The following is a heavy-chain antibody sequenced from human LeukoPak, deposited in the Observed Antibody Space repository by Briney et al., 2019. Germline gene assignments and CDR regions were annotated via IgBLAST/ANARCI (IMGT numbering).Heavy chain of an antibody. D-gene: IGHD1-26*01. CDR2: IYTDDST. Sequence: GGSLRLSCAASGFTVSSNFMSWVRQAPGKRLEWVSVIYTDDSTYFADSVKGRFSISRDNSQNTLYLQMNSLRAEDTAVYYCARDGGSYSFDCWGQGTLVTVSS. V-gene: IGHV3-66*01. CDR3: ARDGGSYSFDC. CDR1: GFTVSSNF. J-gene: IGHJ4*02.